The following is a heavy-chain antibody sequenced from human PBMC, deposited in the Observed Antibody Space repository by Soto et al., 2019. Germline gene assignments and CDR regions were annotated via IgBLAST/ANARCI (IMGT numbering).Heavy chain of an antibody. J-gene: IGHJ3*02. CDR1: GFTVSSNY. V-gene: IGHV3-66*01. CDR3: ARDWYYYDSSGYPIDAFDI. D-gene: IGHD3-22*01. Sequence: PGGSLRLSCAASGFTVSSNYMSWVRQAPGKGLEWVSVIYSGGSTYYADSMKGRFTISRDNSKNTLYLQMNSLRAEDTAVYYCARDWYYYDSSGYPIDAFDIWGQGTMVTVSS. CDR2: IYSGGST.